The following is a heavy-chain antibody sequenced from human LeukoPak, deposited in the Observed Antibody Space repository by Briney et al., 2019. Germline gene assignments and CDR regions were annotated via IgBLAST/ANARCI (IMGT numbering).Heavy chain of an antibody. Sequence: GGSLRLSCVASGFTFDDYAMHWVRQAPGKGLEWVSGISWNSGSIGYADSVKGRFTISRDNAKNSLYLQMNSLRAEDMALYYCAKDTAYYYDSSGYYHHYYYYYMDVWGKGTTVTISS. CDR3: AKDTAYYYDSSGYYHHYYYYYMDV. CDR2: ISWNSGSI. V-gene: IGHV3-9*03. J-gene: IGHJ6*03. D-gene: IGHD3-22*01. CDR1: GFTFDDYA.